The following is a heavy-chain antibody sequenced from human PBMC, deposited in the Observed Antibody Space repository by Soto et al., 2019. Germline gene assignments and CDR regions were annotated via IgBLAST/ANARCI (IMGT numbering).Heavy chain of an antibody. D-gene: IGHD1-1*01. CDR2: IWYDGSNI. V-gene: IGHV3-33*01. J-gene: IGHJ4*02. Sequence: QVQLVESGGGVVQPGRSPRLSCAASGFTFSSYGMHWVRQAPGKGLEWVAVIWYDGSNIYYADSVKGRFTISRDNFKKTLFLQMNSLRAEDTAVYYCVRGYDRFDFWGQGTRVTVSS. CDR3: VRGYDRFDF. CDR1: GFTFSSYG.